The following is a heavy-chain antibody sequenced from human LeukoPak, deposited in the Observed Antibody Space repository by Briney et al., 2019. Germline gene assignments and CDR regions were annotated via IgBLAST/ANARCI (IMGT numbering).Heavy chain of an antibody. CDR2: ISSSGSTI. J-gene: IGHJ6*03. V-gene: IGHV3-48*03. CDR1: GFTFSSYE. Sequence: GGSLRLSCAASGFTFSSYEMNWVRQAPGKGREWVSYISSSGSTIYYADSVKGRFTISRDNAKNSLYLQMNSLRAEDTAVYYCARYPTSPNYYYYYYMDVWGKGTTVTISS. CDR3: ARYPTSPNYYYYYYMDV.